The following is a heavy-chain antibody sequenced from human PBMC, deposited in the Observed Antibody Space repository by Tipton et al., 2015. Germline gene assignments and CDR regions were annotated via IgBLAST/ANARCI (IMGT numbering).Heavy chain of an antibody. CDR2: IYPGDSDT. Sequence: QLVQSGAEVKKPGESLKISCKGSGYSFTSYWIGWVRQMPGKGLEWMGIIYPGDSDTRYSPSFQGQVTISVDKSISTAYLQWSSLKASDTAMYYCAGHRDSSGYYQHDGFNIWGQGTMVTVSS. V-gene: IGHV5-51*01. CDR3: AGHRDSSGYYQHDGFNI. J-gene: IGHJ3*02. CDR1: GYSFTSYW. D-gene: IGHD3-22*01.